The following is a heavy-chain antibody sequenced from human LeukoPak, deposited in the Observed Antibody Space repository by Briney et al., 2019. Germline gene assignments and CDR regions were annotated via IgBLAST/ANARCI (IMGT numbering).Heavy chain of an antibody. D-gene: IGHD2-2*02. CDR3: AREVTHCSSTSCYTNYFDY. Sequence: GGSPRLSCAASGFTFSSYGMHWVRQAPGKGLEWVAVIWYDGSNKYYADSVKGRFTISRDNSKNTLYLQMNSLRAEDTAVYYCAREVTHCSSTSCYTNYFDYWGQGTLVTVSS. V-gene: IGHV3-33*01. CDR1: GFTFSSYG. CDR2: IWYDGSNK. J-gene: IGHJ4*02.